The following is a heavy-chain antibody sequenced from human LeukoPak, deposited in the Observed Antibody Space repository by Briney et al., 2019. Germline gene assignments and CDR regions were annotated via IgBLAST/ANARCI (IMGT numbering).Heavy chain of an antibody. J-gene: IGHJ4*02. CDR2: ISSSGSTI. D-gene: IGHD6-19*01. CDR3: ARDLIAVADKRFDY. Sequence: GGSLRLSCAASGFTFSDYYMSWIRQAPGKGLEWVSYISSSGSTIYYADSVKGRFTISRDNAKNSLYLQMNSLRAEDTAVYYCARDLIAVADKRFDYWGQGTLVTVSS. V-gene: IGHV3-11*04. CDR1: GFTFSDYY.